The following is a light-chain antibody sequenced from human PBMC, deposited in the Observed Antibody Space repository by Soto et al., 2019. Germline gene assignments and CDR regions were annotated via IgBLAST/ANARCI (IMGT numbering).Light chain of an antibody. J-gene: IGLJ1*01. CDR1: NSHVGGYNY. Sequence: LTYPAPGSGSPGQPITISCTGTNSHVGGYNYVSWYQLHPGKGPKLRVYEVSNRPSGVSNRFSGSKSGNTASLTISGLQAEDEADYYCSSYTSSTAYVFGTGTKVTVL. V-gene: IGLV2-14*01. CDR3: SSYTSSTAYV. CDR2: EVS.